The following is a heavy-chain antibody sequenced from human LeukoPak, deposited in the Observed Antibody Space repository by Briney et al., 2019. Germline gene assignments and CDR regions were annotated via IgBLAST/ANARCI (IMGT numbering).Heavy chain of an antibody. D-gene: IGHD6-19*01. J-gene: IGHJ4*02. Sequence: GGSLRLSCAASGFTFRTYWMSWVRQAPGKGLEWVAIIKQDGSEKYCLDSVKGRFTISRDNAKNSLYLQMNSLRVDDTAVYYCTGSSGWLFDHWGQGTLVTVSS. V-gene: IGHV3-7*01. CDR3: TGSSGWLFDH. CDR2: IKQDGSEK. CDR1: GFTFRTYW.